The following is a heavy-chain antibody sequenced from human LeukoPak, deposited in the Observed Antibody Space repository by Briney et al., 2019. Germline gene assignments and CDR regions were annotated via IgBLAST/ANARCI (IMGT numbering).Heavy chain of an antibody. CDR3: ARAPHPYCSGGNCIYFDY. CDR1: GFTFSSYT. Sequence: GGSLRLSCAASGFTFSSYTMNWVRQAPGKGLEWVSSISSSSSYIYYADSVKGRFTLSRDNAKKSLYLQMNSLRAEDTAVYYCARAPHPYCSGGNCIYFDYWGQGTLVTVSS. CDR2: ISSSSSYI. D-gene: IGHD2-15*01. J-gene: IGHJ4*02. V-gene: IGHV3-21*01.